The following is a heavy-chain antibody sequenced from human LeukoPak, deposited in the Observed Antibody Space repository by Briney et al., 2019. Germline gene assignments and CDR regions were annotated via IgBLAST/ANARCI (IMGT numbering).Heavy chain of an antibody. D-gene: IGHD2-15*01. CDR2: IVVGSGNT. J-gene: IGHJ4*02. Sequence: GASVKVSCKASGFTFTSSAMQWVRQARGQRLEWIGWIVVGSGNTNYAQKFQERVTITRDMSTSTAYMELSSLRSEDTAVYYCAAGVVVAATDYFDYWGQGTLVTVSS. CDR3: AAGVVVAATDYFDY. CDR1: GFTFTSSA. V-gene: IGHV1-58*02.